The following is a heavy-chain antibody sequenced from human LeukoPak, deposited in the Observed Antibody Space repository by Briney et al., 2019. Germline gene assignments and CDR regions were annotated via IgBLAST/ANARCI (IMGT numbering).Heavy chain of an antibody. CDR2: IYYSGST. V-gene: IGHV4-59*01. J-gene: IGHJ6*02. Sequence: SETLSLTCTVSGGSISSYYWSWIRQPPGTGLEWIGYIYYSGSTNYNPSLKSRVTISVDTSKNQFSLKLSSVIAADTAVYYCARGNYDSSGYYYHYYYGMDVWGQGTTVTVSS. CDR1: GGSISSYY. D-gene: IGHD3-22*01. CDR3: ARGNYDSSGYYYHYYYGMDV.